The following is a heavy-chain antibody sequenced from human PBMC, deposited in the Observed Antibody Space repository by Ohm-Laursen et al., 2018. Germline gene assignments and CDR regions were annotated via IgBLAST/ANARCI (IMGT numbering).Heavy chain of an antibody. CDR1: GGSISSSSYY. CDR2: IYYSGST. J-gene: IGHJ4*02. D-gene: IGHD6-19*01. V-gene: IGHV4-39*01. Sequence: SDTLSLTCPVSGGSISSSSYYWGWIRQPPGKGLEWIGSIYYSGSTYYNPSLKSRVTISVDTSKNQFSLKLSSVTAADTAVYYCARLSSGRYYFDYWGQGTLVTVSS. CDR3: ARLSSGRYYFDY.